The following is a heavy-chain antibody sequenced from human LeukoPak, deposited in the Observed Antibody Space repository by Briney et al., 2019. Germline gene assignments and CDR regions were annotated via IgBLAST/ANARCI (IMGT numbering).Heavy chain of an antibody. D-gene: IGHD3-3*01. J-gene: IGHJ6*02. CDR3: ARGRVPDV. Sequence: GGSLRLSCAASGFTFSDYYMSWIRQAPGKGLEWISYISNSGGIIYYADSVRGRFTISRDNARSSLFLQMNSLRAEDTAVYYCARGRVPDVWGQGTTVTVSS. CDR2: ISNSGGII. V-gene: IGHV3-11*01. CDR1: GFTFSDYY.